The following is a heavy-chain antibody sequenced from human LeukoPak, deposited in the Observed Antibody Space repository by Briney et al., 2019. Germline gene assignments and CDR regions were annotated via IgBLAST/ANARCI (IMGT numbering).Heavy chain of an antibody. J-gene: IGHJ4*02. V-gene: IGHV4-38-2*02. CDR1: GYSISSGYY. CDR3: ARGQMTSVTTPYDY. Sequence: SETLSLTCTVSGYSISSGYYWGWIRQPPGKGLEWIGSIYYSGSTYYNPSLKSRVTISVDTSKNQFSLKLNSVTAADTAVYYCARGQMTSVTTPYDYWGQGTLVTVSS. CDR2: IYYSGST. D-gene: IGHD4-17*01.